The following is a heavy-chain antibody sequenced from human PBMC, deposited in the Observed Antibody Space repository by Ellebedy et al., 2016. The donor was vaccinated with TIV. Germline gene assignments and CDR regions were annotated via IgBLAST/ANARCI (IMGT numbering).Heavy chain of an antibody. CDR2: IYQDGSVQ. CDR1: GFSFRSYW. V-gene: IGHV3-7*01. D-gene: IGHD4-17*01. J-gene: IGHJ5*02. Sequence: GESLKISCAATGFSFRSYWMSWVRQAPGKGLEWVANIYQDGSVQYYLDSLKGRFTISRDNAINSLFLQMNGLRAGDTAVYYCARRGSYGDYAVQVNSWFDRWGRGTLVTVSS. CDR3: ARRGSYGDYAVQVNSWFDR.